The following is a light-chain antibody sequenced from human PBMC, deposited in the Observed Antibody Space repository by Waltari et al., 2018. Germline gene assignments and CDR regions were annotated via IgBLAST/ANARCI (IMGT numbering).Light chain of an antibody. J-gene: IGLJ2*01. CDR2: KDN. CDR1: ALPKQY. Sequence: SYELTQPPSVSVSPGQTATITCSGAALPKQYAFWYRKKPGQAPALVIYKDNKRPSGISERLSGSSSGTTVTLTISGVQAEDEADYYCQSTESSGTYVVFGGGTKLTVL. V-gene: IGLV3-25*03. CDR3: QSTESSGTYVV.